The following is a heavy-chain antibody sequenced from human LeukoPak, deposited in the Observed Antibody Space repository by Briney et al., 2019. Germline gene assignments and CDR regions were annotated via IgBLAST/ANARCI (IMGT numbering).Heavy chain of an antibody. V-gene: IGHV4-59*01. J-gene: IGHJ4*02. D-gene: IGHD3-10*01. CDR2: IYYSWST. CDR1: GGSISSYY. CDR3: ARVSRVRGVDY. Sequence: SETLSLTCTVSGGSISSYYWSLIRQPPGKGLEGIGDIYYSWSTNYNPSPKSRVTISVDTSKNQSSLKLSSVTAADTAVYYCARVSRVRGVDYWGQGTLVTVSS.